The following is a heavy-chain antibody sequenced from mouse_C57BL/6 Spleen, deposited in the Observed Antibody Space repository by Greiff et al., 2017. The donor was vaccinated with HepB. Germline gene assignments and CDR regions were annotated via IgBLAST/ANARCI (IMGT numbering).Heavy chain of an antibody. CDR2: IRNKANNHAT. J-gene: IGHJ1*03. D-gene: IGHD1-1*01. CDR3: NYVDWYFDV. CDR1: GFTFSDAW. V-gene: IGHV6-6*01. Sequence: EVKVEESGGGLVQPGGSMKLSCAASGFTFSDAWMDWVRQSPEKGLEWVAEIRNKANNHATYYAESVKGRFTISRDDSKSSVYLQMNSLRAEDTGMYYCNYVDWYFDVWGTGTTVTVSS.